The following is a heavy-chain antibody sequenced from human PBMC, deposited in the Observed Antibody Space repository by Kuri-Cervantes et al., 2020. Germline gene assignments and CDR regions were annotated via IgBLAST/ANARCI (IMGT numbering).Heavy chain of an antibody. CDR2: ISSSGSNI. Sequence: GESLKISCEASGFTFSQYYMNWVRQAPGKGLEWVSSISSSGSNIYYADSVKGRFTISRDNAKNSLYLQMNSLRAEDTAVYYCARGLTGYSSPFDYWGQGTLVTVSS. J-gene: IGHJ4*02. D-gene: IGHD6-19*01. V-gene: IGHV3-21*03. CDR1: GFTFSQYY. CDR3: ARGLTGYSSPFDY.